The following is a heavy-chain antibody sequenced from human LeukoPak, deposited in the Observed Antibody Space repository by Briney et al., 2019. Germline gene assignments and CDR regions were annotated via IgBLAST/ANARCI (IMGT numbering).Heavy chain of an antibody. J-gene: IGHJ4*02. CDR1: GFTFSSYA. D-gene: IGHD6-13*01. CDR2: ISSSSSYI. CDR3: ARDLSGNAAAGTD. Sequence: GGSLRLSCAASGFTFSSYAMSWVRQAPGKGLEWVSSISSSSSYIYYADSVKGRFTISRDNAKNSLYLQMNSLRAEDTAVYYCARDLSGNAAAGTDWGQGTLVTVSS. V-gene: IGHV3-21*01.